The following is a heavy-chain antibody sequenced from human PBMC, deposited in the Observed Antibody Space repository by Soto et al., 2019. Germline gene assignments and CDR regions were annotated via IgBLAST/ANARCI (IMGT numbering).Heavy chain of an antibody. D-gene: IGHD6-19*01. V-gene: IGHV1-2*04. J-gene: IGHJ3*02. CDR3: ARSYSSQLPTHAFDI. Sequence: ASVKVSCKASGYTFTVYYMHWVLRAPGQGLEWMGWINPNSGGTNYAQKFQGWVTMTRDTSISTAYMELSRLRSDDTAVYYCARSYSSQLPTHAFDIWGQGTMVTVS. CDR2: INPNSGGT. CDR1: GYTFTVYY.